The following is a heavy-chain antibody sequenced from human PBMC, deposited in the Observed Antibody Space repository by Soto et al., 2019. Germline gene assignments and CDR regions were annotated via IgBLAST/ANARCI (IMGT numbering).Heavy chain of an antibody. D-gene: IGHD3-22*01. Sequence: QVQLVESGGGVVQPGRSLRLSCAASGFTFSSYGMHWVRQAPGKGLEWVAVIWYDGSNKYYADSVKGRFTISRDNSKNTLYLQMTSLRAEDTAVYYCARAESHYYDSSGYPADYWGQGTLVTVSS. CDR1: GFTFSSYG. CDR2: IWYDGSNK. CDR3: ARAESHYYDSSGYPADY. J-gene: IGHJ4*02. V-gene: IGHV3-33*01.